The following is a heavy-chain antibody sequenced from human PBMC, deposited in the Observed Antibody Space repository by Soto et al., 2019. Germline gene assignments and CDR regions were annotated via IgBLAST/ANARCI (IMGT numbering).Heavy chain of an antibody. Sequence: GGSLRLSCAASGFSVSMKYMTWVRQAPGKGLECVSVLYSGGGTYYADSVKGRFTISRDNSRNTLLLQINSLRAEDTAVYYCARGGYSGHDPDYYFDYWGQGTLVTVS. CDR1: GFSVSMKY. J-gene: IGHJ4*02. V-gene: IGHV3-66*01. D-gene: IGHD5-12*01. CDR3: ARGGYSGHDPDYYFDY. CDR2: LYSGGGT.